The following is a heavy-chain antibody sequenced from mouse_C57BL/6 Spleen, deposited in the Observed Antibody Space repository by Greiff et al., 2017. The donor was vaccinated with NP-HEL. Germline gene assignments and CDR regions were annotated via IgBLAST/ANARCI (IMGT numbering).Heavy chain of an antibody. J-gene: IGHJ2*01. CDR3: ARKVFDY. CDR2: IYPRSGNT. CDR1: GYTFTSYG. V-gene: IGHV1-81*01. Sequence: QVQLKQSGAELARPGASVKLSCKASGYTFTSYGISWVKQRTGQGLEWIGEIYPRSGNTYYNEKFKGKATLTADKSSSTAYMELRSLTSEDSAVYFCARKVFDYWGQGTTLTVSS.